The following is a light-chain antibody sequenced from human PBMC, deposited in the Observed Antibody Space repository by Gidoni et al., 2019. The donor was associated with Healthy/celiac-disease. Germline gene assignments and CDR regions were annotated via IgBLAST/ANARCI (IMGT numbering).Light chain of an antibody. CDR2: QDS. CDR1: KLGDKY. V-gene: IGLV3-1*01. Sequence: SYELTQQPSVSVSPGQTDSITCSGDKLGDKYACWYQQKPGQSPVLVIYQDSKRPSGIPERFSGSNSGNTATLTISGTQAIDEADYYCQAWDSSTGHVVFGGGTKLTVL. CDR3: QAWDSSTGHVV. J-gene: IGLJ2*01.